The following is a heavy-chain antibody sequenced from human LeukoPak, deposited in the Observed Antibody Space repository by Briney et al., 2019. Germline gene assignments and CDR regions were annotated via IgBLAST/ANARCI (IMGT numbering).Heavy chain of an antibody. V-gene: IGHV1-69*05. D-gene: IGHD3-10*01. CDR3: ATSRNLFGELFNGVDV. Sequence: WASVKVSCKASGGTFSSYAISWVRQAPGQGLEWMGGIIPIFGTANYAQKFQGRVTITTDESTSTAYMELSSLRSEDTAVYYCATSRNLFGELFNGVDVWGQGTAVTVSS. J-gene: IGHJ6*02. CDR2: IIPIFGTA. CDR1: GGTFSSYA.